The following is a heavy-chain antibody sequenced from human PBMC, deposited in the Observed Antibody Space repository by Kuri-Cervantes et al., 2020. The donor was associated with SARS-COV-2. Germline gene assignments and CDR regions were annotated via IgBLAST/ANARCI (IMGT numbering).Heavy chain of an antibody. Sequence: ASVKVSCKASGYTFTNYGLNWVRQAPGQGLEWMGWISAYNGNTNYAQKLQGRVTMTTDTSTSTAYMELRSLRSDDTAVYYCAREAREQWGEYYDFWSGYYPSVRYYYYYGMDVWGQGTTVTVSS. CDR1: GYTFTNYG. CDR3: AREAREQWGEYYDFWSGYYPSVRYYYYYGMDV. V-gene: IGHV1-18*01. D-gene: IGHD3-3*01. J-gene: IGHJ6*02. CDR2: ISAYNGNT.